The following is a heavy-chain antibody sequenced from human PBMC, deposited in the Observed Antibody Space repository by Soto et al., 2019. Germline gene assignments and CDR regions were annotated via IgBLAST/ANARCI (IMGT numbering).Heavy chain of an antibody. V-gene: IGHV3-11*06. D-gene: IGHD2-15*01. Sequence: GRSLRLSCAGSGFTFGDSYMSWIRQAPGKGLEWLSYISPGSRYPAYADSVKGRFTISRDNAKRSLYLQMMSLTAEDTAIYYCARGGGGGLFDPWGQGTMVTVSS. CDR1: GFTFGDSY. J-gene: IGHJ5*02. CDR3: ARGGGGGLFDP. CDR2: ISPGSRYP.